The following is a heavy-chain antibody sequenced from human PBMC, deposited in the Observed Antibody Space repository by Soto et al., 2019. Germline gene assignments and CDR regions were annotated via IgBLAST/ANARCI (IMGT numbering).Heavy chain of an antibody. Sequence: TGGSLRLSCAASGFTFSSYAMSWVRQAPGKGLEWVSAISGSGGSTYYADSVKGRFTISRDNSKNTLYLQMNSLRAEDTAVYYCAKDHTAQPYYYYYMDVWGKGTTVTVSS. CDR2: ISGSGGST. V-gene: IGHV3-23*01. CDR3: AKDHTAQPYYYYYMDV. CDR1: GFTFSSYA. J-gene: IGHJ6*03.